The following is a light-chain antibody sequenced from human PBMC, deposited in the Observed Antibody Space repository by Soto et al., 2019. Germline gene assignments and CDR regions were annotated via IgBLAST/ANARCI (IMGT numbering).Light chain of an antibody. J-gene: IGLJ1*01. CDR3: AVWDDGLNGYV. CDR1: RSNVGTNL. CDR2: AHI. V-gene: IGLV1-44*01. Sequence: VLTQPPSASGTPGQRVTISCSGRRSNVGTNLVSWYQQLPGTAPKLLIYAHIQRPSGVPDRFSGSTSGTSASLAISGLQSEDEADYYCAVWDDGLNGYVFGTRTKVTVL.